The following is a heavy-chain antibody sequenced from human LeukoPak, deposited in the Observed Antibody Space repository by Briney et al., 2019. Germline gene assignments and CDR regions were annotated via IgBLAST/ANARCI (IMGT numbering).Heavy chain of an antibody. D-gene: IGHD6-19*01. Sequence: PGGSLRLSCVASGLTVSSNSMSWVRQAPGKGLEWVSAISGSGGSTYYADSVKGRFTISRDNSKNTLYLQMNSLRAEDTAVYYCAKDGAISSGLFDYWGQGTLVTVSS. V-gene: IGHV3-23*01. CDR3: AKDGAISSGLFDY. CDR2: ISGSGGST. J-gene: IGHJ4*02. CDR1: GLTVSSNS.